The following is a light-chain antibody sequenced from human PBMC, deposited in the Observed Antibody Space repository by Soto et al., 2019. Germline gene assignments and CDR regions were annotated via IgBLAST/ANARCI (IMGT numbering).Light chain of an antibody. CDR2: GAF. Sequence: EIVLTQSPATLSSFPGDRVTLSCRASQAVNTRLAWYQHKPGQAPSLLIYGAFTRATGIPARFSGTGSGTEFTLTISSLQSEDFALYYCQQYNDWPLTFGQGTKVDIK. V-gene: IGKV3-15*01. CDR1: QAVNTR. CDR3: QQYNDWPLT. J-gene: IGKJ1*01.